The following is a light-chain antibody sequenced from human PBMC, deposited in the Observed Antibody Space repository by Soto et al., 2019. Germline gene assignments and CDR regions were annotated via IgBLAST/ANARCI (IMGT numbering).Light chain of an antibody. J-gene: IGKJ4*01. CDR1: QGIRND. CDR2: DAS. V-gene: IGKV1-6*01. Sequence: AIRMTQSPSSLSASLGDRVTITCRASQGIRNDLGWYQQKPGKAPNLLIYDASTLQSGVPSRFSGSGSGTDFTLTISSLQPEDFATYFCKQSSAFPLTFGGGTKVDI. CDR3: KQSSAFPLT.